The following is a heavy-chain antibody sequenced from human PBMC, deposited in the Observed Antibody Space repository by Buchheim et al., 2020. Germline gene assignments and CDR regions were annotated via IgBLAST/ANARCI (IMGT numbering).Heavy chain of an antibody. J-gene: IGHJ4*02. CDR1: GFTFSTYW. V-gene: IGHV3-7*01. CDR3: ARDFWWLWNY. Sequence: EVQLVESGGGLVQPGGSLRLSCAASGFTFSTYWMSWVRQAPGKGLEWVANLKEDGSDKYYVDSVKGRFTVSRDNAKNYLYLQLNSLRSEDTAVYYCARDFWWLWNYWGQGTL. D-gene: IGHD2-15*01. CDR2: LKEDGSDK.